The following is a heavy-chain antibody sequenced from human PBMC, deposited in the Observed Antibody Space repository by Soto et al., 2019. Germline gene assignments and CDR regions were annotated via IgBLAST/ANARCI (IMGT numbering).Heavy chain of an antibody. CDR2: IKQDGSEK. Sequence: PGGSLRLSCAASGFTFSSYWMSWVRQAPGKGLEWVANIKQDGSEKYYVDSVKGRFTISRDNAKNSLYLQMNSLRAEDTGTYFCAHAGDYDLLSFDHWGPGTLVTVSS. CDR1: GFTFSSYW. J-gene: IGHJ4*02. D-gene: IGHD4-17*01. V-gene: IGHV3-7*03. CDR3: AHAGDYDLLSFDH.